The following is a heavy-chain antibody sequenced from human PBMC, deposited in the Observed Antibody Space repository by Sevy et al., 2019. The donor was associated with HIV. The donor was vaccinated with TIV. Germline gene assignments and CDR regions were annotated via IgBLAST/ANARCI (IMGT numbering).Heavy chain of an antibody. CDR3: ARDFQDLWSGYYKDYYYYGMDV. J-gene: IGHJ6*02. V-gene: IGHV4-4*07. CDR2: MFASGGT. D-gene: IGHD3-3*01. CDR1: GDSVSNYY. Sequence: SETPSLTCTISGDSVSNYYWSWIRQPAGKGLEWIGRMFASGGTDYNPSLKSRVTMSVDTSKNQFSLKLSSVTAADTAVYYCARDFQDLWSGYYKDYYYYGMDVWGQGTTVTVSS.